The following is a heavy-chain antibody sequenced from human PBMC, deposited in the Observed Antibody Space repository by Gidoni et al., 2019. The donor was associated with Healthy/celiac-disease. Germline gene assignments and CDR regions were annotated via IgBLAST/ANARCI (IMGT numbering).Heavy chain of an antibody. CDR2: ISSSSSYI. J-gene: IGHJ4*02. CDR1: GFTFRSYS. D-gene: IGHD2-2*01. CDR3: ARGGYCSSTSCYSVVH. Sequence: EVQLVESGGGLVKPGGSLRLSCSASGFTFRSYSMNWVRQAPGKGLEWVSSISSSSSYIYYADSVKGRFTISRDNAKNSLYLQMNSLRAEDTAVYYCARGGYCSSTSCYSVVHWGQGTLVTVSS. V-gene: IGHV3-21*01.